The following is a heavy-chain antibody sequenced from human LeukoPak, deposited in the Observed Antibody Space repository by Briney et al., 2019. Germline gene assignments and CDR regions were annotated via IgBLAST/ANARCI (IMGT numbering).Heavy chain of an antibody. D-gene: IGHD2-21*02. Sequence: PPGGSLRLSCAASGFTFSSYAMSWVRQAPGKGLEWVSAISGSGGSTYYADSVKGRFTISRDNSKNTLYLQMNSLRAEDTAVYYCAKDDAYCGGDCWNAAFDVWGQGTMVTVSS. CDR3: AKDDAYCGGDCWNAAFDV. J-gene: IGHJ3*01. V-gene: IGHV3-23*01. CDR1: GFTFSSYA. CDR2: ISGSGGST.